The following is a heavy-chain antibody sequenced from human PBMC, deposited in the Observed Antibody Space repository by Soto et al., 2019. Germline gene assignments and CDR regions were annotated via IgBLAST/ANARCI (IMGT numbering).Heavy chain of an antibody. D-gene: IGHD3-9*01. V-gene: IGHV1-69*04. CDR3: AREGYYDILTGYDTRRYFDL. Sequence: GASVKVSCKASGGTFSSYTISWVRQAPGQGLEWMGRIIPILGIANYAQKFQGRVTITADKSTSTAYMELSSLRSEDTAVYYCAREGYYDILTGYDTRRYFDLWGRGTLVTVSS. CDR2: IIPILGIA. J-gene: IGHJ2*01. CDR1: GGTFSSYT.